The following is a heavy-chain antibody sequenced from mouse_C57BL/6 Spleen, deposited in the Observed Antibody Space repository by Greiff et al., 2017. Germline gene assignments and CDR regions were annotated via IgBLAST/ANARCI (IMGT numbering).Heavy chain of an antibody. CDR2: IYPGSGNT. CDR1: GYTFTDYY. J-gene: IGHJ2*01. V-gene: IGHV1-84*01. Sequence: QVQLQQSGPELVKPGASVKISCKASGYTFTDYYINWVKQRPGQGLAWIGWIYPGSGNTKYNEKFKGKDTLTVDTSSSTAYMQLSSLTSEDSAVYFCARRLYDGYSYYFDYWGQGTTLTVSS. CDR3: ARRLYDGYSYYFDY. D-gene: IGHD2-3*01.